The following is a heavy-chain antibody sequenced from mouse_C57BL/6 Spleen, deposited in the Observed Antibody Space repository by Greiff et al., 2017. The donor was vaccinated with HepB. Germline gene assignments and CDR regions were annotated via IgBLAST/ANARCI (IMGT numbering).Heavy chain of an antibody. Sequence: VKLMESGAELVRPGASVTLSCKASGYTFTDYEMHWVKQTPVHGLEWIGAIDPETGGTAYNQKFKGKAILTADKSSSTAYMELRSLTSEDSAVYYCTRSITTVVAPGAYWGQGTLVTVSA. D-gene: IGHD1-1*01. CDR1: GYTFTDYE. CDR2: IDPETGGT. CDR3: TRSITTVVAPGAY. V-gene: IGHV1-15*01. J-gene: IGHJ3*01.